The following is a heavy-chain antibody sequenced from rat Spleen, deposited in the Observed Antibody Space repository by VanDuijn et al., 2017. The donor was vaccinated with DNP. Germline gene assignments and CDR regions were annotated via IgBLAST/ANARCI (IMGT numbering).Heavy chain of an antibody. CDR2: ITNTGGST. CDR1: GFTFNNYW. Sequence: EVQLVESGGGLVQPGRSLKLSCVASGFTFNNYWMTWIRQAPGKGLEWVASITNTGGSTYYPDSVKGRFTISRDNAKSILYLQMDTLRSEDTATYYCATYSTDIGYFDYWDQGVMVTVSS. CDR3: ATYSTDIGYFDY. V-gene: IGHV5-31*01. D-gene: IGHD1-2*01. J-gene: IGHJ2*01.